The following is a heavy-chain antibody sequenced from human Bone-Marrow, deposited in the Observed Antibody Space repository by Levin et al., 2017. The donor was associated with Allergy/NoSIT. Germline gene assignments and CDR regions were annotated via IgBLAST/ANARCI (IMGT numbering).Heavy chain of an antibody. J-gene: IGHJ4*02. CDR3: VRGDRRNY. V-gene: IGHV3-21*01. CDR2: ISPSGSLI. D-gene: IGHD2-21*02. Sequence: GGSLRLSCAASGFTFSLSSFTWVRQAPGKGLEYVSSISPSGSLIFYAKSLRGRFTISRDNNENSVYLHMNTLRLDDTVVYYCVRGDRRNYWGQGTLVTVSA. CDR1: GFTFSLSS.